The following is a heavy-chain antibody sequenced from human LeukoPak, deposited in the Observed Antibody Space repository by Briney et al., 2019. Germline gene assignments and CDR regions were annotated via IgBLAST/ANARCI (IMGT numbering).Heavy chain of an antibody. J-gene: IGHJ4*02. Sequence: GASVKVSCKASGYTFTSYAMSWVRQAPGKGLEWVSAISGSGGSTYYADSVKGRFTISRDNSKNTLYLQMNSLRAEDTAVYYCAKDLSPITMIVVVTEGWDYWGQGTLVTVSS. CDR3: AKDLSPITMIVVVTEGWDY. CDR1: GYTFTSYA. D-gene: IGHD3-22*01. CDR2: ISGSGGST. V-gene: IGHV3-23*01.